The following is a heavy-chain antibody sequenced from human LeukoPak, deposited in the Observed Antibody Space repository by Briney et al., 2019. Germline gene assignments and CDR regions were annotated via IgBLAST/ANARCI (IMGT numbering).Heavy chain of an antibody. Sequence: SETLSLTCTVSGGSISSHYWSWIRQPPGKGLEWIGYIYYSGRTNYNPSLKSRVTISVDTSKNQFSLQLNSVTPEDTALYYCARGSAFDIWGQGTMVTVSS. CDR3: ARGSAFDI. CDR2: IYYSGRT. CDR1: GGSISSHY. J-gene: IGHJ3*02. V-gene: IGHV4-59*11.